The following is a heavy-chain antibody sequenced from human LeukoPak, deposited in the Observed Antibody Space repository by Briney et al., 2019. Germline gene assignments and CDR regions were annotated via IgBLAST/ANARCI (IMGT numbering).Heavy chain of an antibody. V-gene: IGHV1-2*02. CDR2: MHPNSGGT. Sequence: ASVKVSCKASGYTFTDYYLHWLRQAPGQGLEWMGWMHPNSGGTNYAQKFQGRVTMTRDTSISTAYMELSRLRSDDTAVYYCARDRGSGYYSDAFDIWGQGTMVTVSS. J-gene: IGHJ3*02. CDR3: ARDRGSGYYSDAFDI. CDR1: GYTFTDYY. D-gene: IGHD3-22*01.